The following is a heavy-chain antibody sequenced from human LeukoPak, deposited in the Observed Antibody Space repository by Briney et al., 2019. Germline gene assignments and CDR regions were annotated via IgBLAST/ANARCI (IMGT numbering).Heavy chain of an antibody. D-gene: IGHD6-19*01. J-gene: IGHJ5*02. Sequence: GGSLRLSCAASGFTFSGSAMHWVRRASGKGLEWVVRIRSKANSYATAYAASVKGRFTISRDDSKNTAYLQMNSLKTEDTAVYYCTTLTGYSSGWHNWFDPWGQGTLVTVSS. CDR2: IRSKANSYAT. CDR3: TTLTGYSSGWHNWFDP. CDR1: GFTFSGSA. V-gene: IGHV3-73*01.